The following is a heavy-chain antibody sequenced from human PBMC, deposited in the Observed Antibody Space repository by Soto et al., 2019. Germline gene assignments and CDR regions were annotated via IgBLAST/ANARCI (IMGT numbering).Heavy chain of an antibody. CDR3: ASDGSVGVTSVDY. CDR2: IWYDGSNK. D-gene: IGHD4-4*01. Sequence: QVQLVESGGCVVQPGRSLRLSCAASGFTFSSYGMHWVRQAPGKGLEWVAVIWYDGSNKYYADSVKGRFTISRDNSKNTLYLQMNSLRAEDTAVYYCASDGSVGVTSVDYWGQGTLVTVSS. J-gene: IGHJ4*02. CDR1: GFTFSSYG. V-gene: IGHV3-33*01.